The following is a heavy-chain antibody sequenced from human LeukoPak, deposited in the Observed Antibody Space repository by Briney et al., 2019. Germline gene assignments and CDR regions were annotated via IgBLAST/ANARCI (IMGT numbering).Heavy chain of an antibody. Sequence: ASVKVSCKASGGSFTSYGISWVRQAPGQGPEWMGKIIPIYGRANYGQKFQGRVTITADELTTTSYMELSSLTAEDMAVYYCAAGGAYEFRDDYWGQGTLVTVSS. D-gene: IGHD3-3*01. V-gene: IGHV1-69*13. CDR2: IIPIYGRA. J-gene: IGHJ4*02. CDR3: AAGGAYEFRDDY. CDR1: GGSFTSYG.